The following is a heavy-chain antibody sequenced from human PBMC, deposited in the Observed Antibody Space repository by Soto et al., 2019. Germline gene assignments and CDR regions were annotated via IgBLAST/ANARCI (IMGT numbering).Heavy chain of an antibody. CDR3: TTSGGGYVNSGYYGGDYDY. J-gene: IGHJ4*02. D-gene: IGHD3-22*01. CDR1: GGSMNNYY. CDR2: ISYMGTT. V-gene: IGHV4-59*01. Sequence: SETLSLTCTVSGGSMNNYYWSWIRQAPGKGLQYIGYISYMGTTNYNPSLKSRVTISVDTSKNQFSLKLTSVTAADTALYYCTTSGGGYVNSGYYGGDYDYWGRGTLVTVSS.